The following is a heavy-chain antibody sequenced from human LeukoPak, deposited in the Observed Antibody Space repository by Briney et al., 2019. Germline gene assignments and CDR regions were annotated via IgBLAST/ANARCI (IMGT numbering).Heavy chain of an antibody. CDR2: IYYSGST. Sequence: SETLSLTCTVSGDSIGSYYWSWIRQPPGKGLEWIGYIYYSGSTNYNPSLKSRVTISLDTSKNQLSLKLSSVTAADTAVYYCARVPPGGNSALYFDCWGQGTLVTVSS. D-gene: IGHD4-23*01. V-gene: IGHV4-59*01. CDR3: ARVPPGGNSALYFDC. J-gene: IGHJ4*02. CDR1: GDSIGSYY.